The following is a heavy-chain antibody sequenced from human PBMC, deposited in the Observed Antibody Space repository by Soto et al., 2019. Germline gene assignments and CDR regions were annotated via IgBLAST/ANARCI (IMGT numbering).Heavy chain of an antibody. CDR2: ISSSSSTI. D-gene: IGHD3-10*01. CDR3: ARANAGNYYGSGRGAFDI. Sequence: EVQLVESGGGLVQPGGSLRLSCAASGFTFCSYSMNWVRQAPGKGLEWVSYISSSSSTIYYADSVKGRFTISRDNAKNSLYLQMNSLRAEDTAVYYCARANAGNYYGSGRGAFDIWGQGTMVTVSS. V-gene: IGHV3-48*01. J-gene: IGHJ3*02. CDR1: GFTFCSYS.